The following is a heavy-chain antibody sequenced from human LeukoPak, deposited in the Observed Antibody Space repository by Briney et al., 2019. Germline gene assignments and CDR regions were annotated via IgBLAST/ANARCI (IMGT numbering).Heavy chain of an antibody. D-gene: IGHD2-2*01. V-gene: IGHV1-2*02. CDR3: ARVASIVVPAALARFDP. Sequence: ASVKVSCKASGYTFTGYYMHWVRQAPGQGLEWMGWINPNSGGTNYAQKFQGRVTMTRDTSINTAFMELSRLRSDDTAVYYCARVASIVVPAALARFDPWGQGTLVTVSS. J-gene: IGHJ5*02. CDR1: GYTFTGYY. CDR2: INPNSGGT.